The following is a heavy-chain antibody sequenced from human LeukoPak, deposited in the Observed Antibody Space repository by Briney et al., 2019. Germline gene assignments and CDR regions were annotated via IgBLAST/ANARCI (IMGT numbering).Heavy chain of an antibody. CDR1: GGSISPDY. J-gene: IGHJ2*01. Sequence: SETLSLTCTVSGGSISPDYWGWIRQPPGKGREGFAYIYYTGTTNYNPSLKSRFSISVDTSRNQLSLRLTSVTAADTAVCYCARLRRVTVATYNYYYLDLWGRGTLVTVSS. D-gene: IGHD6-19*01. V-gene: IGHV4-59*01. CDR3: ARLRRVTVATYNYYYLDL. CDR2: IYYTGTT.